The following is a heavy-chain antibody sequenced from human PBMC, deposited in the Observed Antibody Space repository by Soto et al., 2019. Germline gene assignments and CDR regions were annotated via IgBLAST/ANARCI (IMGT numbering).Heavy chain of an antibody. CDR1: GFTFSSYG. CDR2: IWYDGSNK. J-gene: IGHJ6*03. V-gene: IGHV3-33*01. CDR3: ARDPYDLWRGPPDYYYYYMDV. D-gene: IGHD3-3*01. Sequence: GGSLRLSCAASGFTFSSYGMHWFRQAPGKGLEWVAVIWYDGSNKYYADSVKGRFTISRDNSKNTLYLQMNSLRAEDTAVYYCARDPYDLWRGPPDYYYYYMDVWGKGTTVTVAS.